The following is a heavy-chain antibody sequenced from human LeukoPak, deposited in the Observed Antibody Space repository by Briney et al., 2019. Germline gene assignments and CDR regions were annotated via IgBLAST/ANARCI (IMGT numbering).Heavy chain of an antibody. Sequence: PGGSLRLSCAASGFTFSSYEMNWVRQAPGKGLEWVSYISSSGSTIYQADSVKGRFTISRDNANNSLYLQMNSLRAEDTAVYYCARDPTKGPGGAYFYMDVWGKGTTVTVSS. CDR2: ISSSGSTI. J-gene: IGHJ6*03. D-gene: IGHD3-16*01. V-gene: IGHV3-48*03. CDR1: GFTFSSYE. CDR3: ARDPTKGPGGAYFYMDV.